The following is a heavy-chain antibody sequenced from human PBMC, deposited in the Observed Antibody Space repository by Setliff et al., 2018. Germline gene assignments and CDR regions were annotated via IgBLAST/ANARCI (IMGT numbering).Heavy chain of an antibody. CDR3: ARVKIAILPAAIDY. D-gene: IGHD2-2*01. J-gene: IGHJ4*01. CDR1: GGSISSSSYY. V-gene: IGHV4-39*07. CDR2: IYYSGST. Sequence: LSLTCTVSGGSISSSSYYWGWIRQPPGKGLEWIGSIYYSGSTYYNPSLKSRVTISVDTSKNHFSLKLSPVTAADTAVYYCARVKIAILPAAIDYWGHGTLVTVSS.